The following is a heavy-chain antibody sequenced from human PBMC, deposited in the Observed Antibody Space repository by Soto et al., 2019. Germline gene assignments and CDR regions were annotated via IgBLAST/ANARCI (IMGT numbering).Heavy chain of an antibody. CDR3: ARGRGYSGYDLGY. J-gene: IGHJ4*02. CDR1: GDSISSYY. CDR2: TYYSGGP. D-gene: IGHD5-12*01. V-gene: IGHV4-59*01. Sequence: QVQLQESGPGLVKPSETLSLTCTVSGDSISSYYWNWIRQPPGKGLEWIGYTYYSGGPDYNPSLQSRVTISVDTSKNQFSLKLTSVTAADTAVYYCARGRGYSGYDLGYWGQGTLVTVSS.